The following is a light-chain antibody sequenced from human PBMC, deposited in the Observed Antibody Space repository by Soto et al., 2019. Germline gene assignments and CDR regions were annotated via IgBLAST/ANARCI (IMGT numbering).Light chain of an antibody. V-gene: IGLV7-46*01. Sequence: QAVVTQEPSLTVSPGGTVTLTCGSSTGAVTSGHYPYWFQQKPGQAPRPLIYDTSNKHSWTPARVSGSLLGGKAALTLSGAQPEDEAEYYCLLSYDGARKVFGGGTKLTVL. CDR3: LLSYDGARKV. J-gene: IGLJ2*01. CDR2: DTS. CDR1: TGAVTSGHY.